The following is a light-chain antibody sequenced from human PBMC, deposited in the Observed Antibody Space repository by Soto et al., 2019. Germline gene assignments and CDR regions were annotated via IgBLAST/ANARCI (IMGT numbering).Light chain of an antibody. CDR2: AAS. V-gene: IGKV1-39*01. CDR3: QQSYSTRALT. Sequence: DSRMTQSPSSLSASVGDRVTITCRASQSISSFLNWYQQTPGKAPKLLIHAASSLQSGVPSRFSGSRSGTDSTLTISSLQPEDSATYYCQQSYSTRALTFGGGTKVDIK. CDR1: QSISSF. J-gene: IGKJ4*01.